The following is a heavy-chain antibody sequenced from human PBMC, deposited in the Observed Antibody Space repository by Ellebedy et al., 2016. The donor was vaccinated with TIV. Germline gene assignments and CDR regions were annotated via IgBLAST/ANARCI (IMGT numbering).Heavy chain of an antibody. J-gene: IGHJ6*02. CDR1: GFTFTSSA. Sequence: AASVKVSCKASGFTFTSSAMQWVRQARGQRLEWIGWIVVGSGNTNYAQKFQERVTITRDMSTSTAYMELSSLRSEDTAVYYCAAERRGESGFSYYYYGMDVWGQGTMVTVSS. CDR2: IVVGSGNT. D-gene: IGHD3-3*01. CDR3: AAERRGESGFSYYYYGMDV. V-gene: IGHV1-58*02.